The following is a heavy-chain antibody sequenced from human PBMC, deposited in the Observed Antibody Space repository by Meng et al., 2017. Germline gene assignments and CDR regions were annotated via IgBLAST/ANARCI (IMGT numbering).Heavy chain of an antibody. CDR1: GFTFSSYW. D-gene: IGHD2-2*01. V-gene: IGHV3-74*01. CDR3: AREIVVIPAASYYYGMDV. J-gene: IGHJ6*02. CDR2: INSDGSST. Sequence: GESLKISCAASGFTFSSYWMHWVRQAPGKGLVWVSRINSDGSSTSYADSVKGRFTISRDNAKNTLYLQMNSLRAEDTAVYYCAREIVVIPAASYYYGMDVWGQGITVTVSS.